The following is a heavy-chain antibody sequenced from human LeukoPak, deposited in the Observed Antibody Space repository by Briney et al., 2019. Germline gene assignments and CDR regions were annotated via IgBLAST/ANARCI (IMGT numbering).Heavy chain of an antibody. V-gene: IGHV1-2*02. CDR1: GYTFTGYY. CDR3: ARDRITMVRGVWNWFDP. Sequence: VASVKVSCKASGYTFTGYYMHWVRQAPGQGLEWMGWINPNSGGTNYAPKFQGRVTMTRDTSISTAYMELSRLRSDDTAVYYCARDRITMVRGVWNWFDPWGQGTLVTVSS. D-gene: IGHD3-10*01. J-gene: IGHJ5*02. CDR2: INPNSGGT.